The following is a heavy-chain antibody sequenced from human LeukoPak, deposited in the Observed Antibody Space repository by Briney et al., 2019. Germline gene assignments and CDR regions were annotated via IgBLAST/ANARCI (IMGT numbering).Heavy chain of an antibody. CDR3: ARMHYDSSGYYYVDY. CDR1: GFTFSDYY. CDR2: ISSSSSYT. J-gene: IGHJ4*02. Sequence: PGGSLRLSCAASGFTFSDYYMSWIRQAPGKGLEWVSYISSSSSYTNYADSVKGRFTISRDNAKSSLYLQMNSLRAEDTAVYYCARMHYDSSGYYYVDYWGQGTLVTVSS. D-gene: IGHD3-22*01. V-gene: IGHV3-11*06.